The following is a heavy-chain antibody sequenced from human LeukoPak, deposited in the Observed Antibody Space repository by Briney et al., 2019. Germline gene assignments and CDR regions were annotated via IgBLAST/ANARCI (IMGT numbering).Heavy chain of an antibody. D-gene: IGHD6-19*01. Sequence: SETLSLTCAVYGGSFSDDYWTWIRQPLGKGLEWIGENTQSGRTNYNPSLKSRVTISVDTSKHQFSLNLSSVTAADTAVYYCARGLSSGWVDYWGQGTLVTVSS. V-gene: IGHV4-34*01. CDR2: NTQSGRT. CDR1: GGSFSDDY. CDR3: ARGLSSGWVDY. J-gene: IGHJ4*02.